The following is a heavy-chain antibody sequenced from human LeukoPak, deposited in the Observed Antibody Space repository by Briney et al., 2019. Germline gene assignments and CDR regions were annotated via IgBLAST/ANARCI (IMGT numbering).Heavy chain of an antibody. V-gene: IGHV1-18*04. D-gene: IGHD2-15*01. CDR1: AYTFTGYY. CDR3: ARDTRYSSAWYDN. Sequence: ASVKVSCKASAYTFTGYYMHWVRQAPGQGLEWMGWITDYNRNTYYAQKFQGRVTMTIDTSTSTAYMELRSLRSDDTAVYYCARDTRYSSAWYDNWGQGTLVTVSS. CDR2: ITDYNRNT. J-gene: IGHJ5*02.